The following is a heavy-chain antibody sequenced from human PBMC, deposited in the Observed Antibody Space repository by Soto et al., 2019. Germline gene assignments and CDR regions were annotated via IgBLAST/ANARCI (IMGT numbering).Heavy chain of an antibody. Sequence: QVQLVQSGAEVKKPGASVKVSCKASGYTFITYGVSWVRQAPGQGIVWLGWISTYNGNTRYAERLQGRVTMTTDTTTTTAYMELRTLRSDDTAVYYCARGPKDYYDNSANYFLDYWRQGTLVTVSS. D-gene: IGHD3-22*01. V-gene: IGHV1-18*01. CDR3: ARGPKDYYDNSANYFLDY. CDR2: ISTYNGNT. CDR1: GYTFITYG. J-gene: IGHJ4*02.